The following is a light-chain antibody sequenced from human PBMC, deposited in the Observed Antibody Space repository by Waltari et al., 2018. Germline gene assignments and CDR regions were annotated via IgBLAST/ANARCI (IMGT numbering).Light chain of an antibody. CDR2: YDS. J-gene: IGLJ3*02. CDR1: NIGSKS. V-gene: IGLV3-21*04. CDR3: QVWDSSSDHWV. Sequence: SYVLTQPPSVSVAPGKTARLTCGGKNIGSKSVNWYQQKPGHAPVLVIYYDSDRPTGIPERFSGSNSGNTATLTIIRVEAGDEADYYCQVWDSSSDHWVFGGGTKLTVL.